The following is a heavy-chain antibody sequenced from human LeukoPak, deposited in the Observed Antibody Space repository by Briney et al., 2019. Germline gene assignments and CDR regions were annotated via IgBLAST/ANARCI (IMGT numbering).Heavy chain of an antibody. CDR1: GFTFDDYA. CDR2: ISWNSGSI. J-gene: IGHJ4*02. V-gene: IGHV3-9*01. CDR3: VTNGVFRGVTYFDY. D-gene: IGHD3-10*01. Sequence: GGSLRLSCAASGFTFDDYAMHWVRHAPGKGLEWVSGISWNSGSIVYADSVKGRFTISRDNAKNSLYLQMNSLRAEDTALYYCVTNGVFRGVTYFDYWGQGTLVTVSS.